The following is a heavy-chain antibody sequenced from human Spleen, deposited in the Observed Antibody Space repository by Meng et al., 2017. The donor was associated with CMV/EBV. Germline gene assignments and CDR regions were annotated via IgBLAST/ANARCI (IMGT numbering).Heavy chain of an antibody. CDR1: FTGSY. CDR2: IDPDSGVT. D-gene: IGHD3-22*01. CDR3: ARARGHYYDSSGYWLYLDY. V-gene: IGHV1-2*02. Sequence: FTGSYRHWVRQAPGQGLEWVGWIDPDSGVTDSAQKFQGRVTLTWDTPISTAYMGLSSLRSDDTAVYYCARARGHYYDSSGYWLYLDYWGQGALVTVSS. J-gene: IGHJ4*02.